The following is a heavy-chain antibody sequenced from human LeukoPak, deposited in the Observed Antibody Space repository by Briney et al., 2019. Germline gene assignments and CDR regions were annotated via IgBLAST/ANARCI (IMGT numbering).Heavy chain of an antibody. CDR1: GFTFSSYW. Sequence: GGSLRLSCAASGFTFSSYWMHWVRQAPGKGLVWVSRIKNDGSSTSYADSVKGRFTISRDNSKNTLYLQMNSLRAEDTAVYYCAGGEGSSTRDLRLYYYYGMDVWGQGTTVTVSS. J-gene: IGHJ6*02. V-gene: IGHV3-74*01. CDR2: IKNDGSST. D-gene: IGHD2-2*01. CDR3: AGGEGSSTRDLRLYYYYGMDV.